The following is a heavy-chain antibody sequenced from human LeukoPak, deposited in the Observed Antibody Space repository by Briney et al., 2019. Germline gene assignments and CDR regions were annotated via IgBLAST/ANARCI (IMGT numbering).Heavy chain of an antibody. V-gene: IGHV3-30-3*01. CDR1: GFTFSSYA. CDR3: ARSPKKHYYFDY. J-gene: IGHJ4*02. Sequence: GGSLRLSCAASGFTFSSYAMHWVRQAPGKGLEWVAVISYDGSNKYYADSVKGRFTISRDNSKNTLYLQMNSLRAEDTAVYYCARSPKKHYYFDYWGQGTLVAVSS. CDR2: ISYDGSNK.